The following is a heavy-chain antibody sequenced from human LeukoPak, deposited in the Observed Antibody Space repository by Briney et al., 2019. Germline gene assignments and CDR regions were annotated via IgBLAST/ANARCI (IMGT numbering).Heavy chain of an antibody. V-gene: IGHV4-39*07. D-gene: IGHD3-3*02. CDR2: IYYSGST. CDR3: ARVGIASFDY. J-gene: IGHJ4*02. CDR1: GGSISSSRYY. Sequence: SETLSLTCTVSGGSISSSRYYWGWIRQPPGKGLEWIGSIYYSGSTYYNPSLKSRVTISVDTSKNQFSLKLSSVTAADTAVYYCARVGIASFDYWGQGTLVTVSS.